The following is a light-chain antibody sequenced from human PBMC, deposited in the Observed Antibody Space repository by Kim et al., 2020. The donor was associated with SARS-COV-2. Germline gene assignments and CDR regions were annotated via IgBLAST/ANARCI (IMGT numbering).Light chain of an antibody. CDR3: QQRSNWPPKVT. V-gene: IGKV3-11*01. J-gene: IGKJ5*01. CDR2: DAS. Sequence: GERATLSCRASQSVSSKYLAWYQQKPGQAPRLLIYDASNRATGIPARFSGSGSGTDFTLTISSLEPEDFAVYYCQQRSNWPPKVTFGQGTRLEIK. CDR1: QSVSSKY.